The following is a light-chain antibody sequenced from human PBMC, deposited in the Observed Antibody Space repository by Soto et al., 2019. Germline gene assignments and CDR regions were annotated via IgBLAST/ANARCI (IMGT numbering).Light chain of an antibody. CDR2: GAS. CDR3: QHRSNWRIT. J-gene: IGKJ5*01. Sequence: EIVLTQSPATLSLSPGERATLSCRASQSVSSYLAWYQQKPGLPPSLLIYGASNRATGIPARFSGSGSGTDFTLTISSLEPEDFAVYYCQHRSNWRITFGQGTRLEIK. CDR1: QSVSSY. V-gene: IGKV3-11*01.